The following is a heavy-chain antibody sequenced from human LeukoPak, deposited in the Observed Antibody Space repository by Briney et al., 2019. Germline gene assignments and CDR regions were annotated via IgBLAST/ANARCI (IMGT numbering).Heavy chain of an antibody. Sequence: ASVKVSCKAPGYTFSGYYIHWVRQAPGQGLEWMGWMNPNSGATNNAQKFQGRVTLSRDTSISTAYMELSKLRSDDTAVYYCARSGITTIPNFDYWGQGTLVTVSS. CDR2: MNPNSGAT. CDR3: ARSGITTIPNFDY. D-gene: IGHD5-12*01. V-gene: IGHV1-2*02. CDR1: GYTFSGYY. J-gene: IGHJ4*02.